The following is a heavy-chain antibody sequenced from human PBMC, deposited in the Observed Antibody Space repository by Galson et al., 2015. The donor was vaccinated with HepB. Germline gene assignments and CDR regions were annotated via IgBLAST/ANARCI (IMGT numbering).Heavy chain of an antibody. CDR1: GDSISNDRW. D-gene: IGHD3-10*01. CDR3: ARAKEGRGYFDY. J-gene: IGHJ4*02. CDR2: AYPSGGT. Sequence: ETLSLTCAVSGDSISNDRWWSWVRQPPGEGLEWIGEAYPSGGTNYRPSLKRRVTISVDKSKNQFSLKLTSVTAADTAVYYCARAKEGRGYFDYWGQGTLVTVSS. V-gene: IGHV4-4*02.